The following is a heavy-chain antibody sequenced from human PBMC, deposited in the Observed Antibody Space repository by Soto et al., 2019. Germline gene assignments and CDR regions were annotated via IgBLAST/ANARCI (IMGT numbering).Heavy chain of an antibody. V-gene: IGHV3-23*01. Sequence: GSLSLSCAASGLPFIIYALSWVRQAPGRGLEWVSAISGSGGSTYYADSVKGRFTISRDNSKSTLYLQMNSLRAEDTAVYYCAKVGSSGWYFEYWGQGTLVT. CDR3: AKVGSSGWYFEY. D-gene: IGHD6-19*01. J-gene: IGHJ4*02. CDR1: GLPFIIYA. CDR2: ISGSGGST.